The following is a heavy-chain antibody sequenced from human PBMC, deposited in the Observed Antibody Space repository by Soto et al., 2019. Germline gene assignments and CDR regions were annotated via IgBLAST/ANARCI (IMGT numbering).Heavy chain of an antibody. CDR3: AAAYYDFWSTENNWFDP. V-gene: IGHV1-18*01. Sequence: ASVKVSCTASGYTFTSYGISWVRQAPGQGLEWMGWISAYNGNTIYAQKFQGRVTMTEDTSTDTAYMELSSLRSEDTAVYYCAAAYYDFWSTENNWFDPWGQGTLVTVSS. D-gene: IGHD3-3*01. CDR2: ISAYNGNT. J-gene: IGHJ5*02. CDR1: GYTFTSYG.